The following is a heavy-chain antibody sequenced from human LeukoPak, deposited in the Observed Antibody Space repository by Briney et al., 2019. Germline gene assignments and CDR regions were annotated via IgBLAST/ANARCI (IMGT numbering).Heavy chain of an antibody. CDR1: GGSISSYY. V-gene: IGHV4-59*08. J-gene: IGHJ6*02. D-gene: IGHD6-13*01. Sequence: SETLSLTCTVSGGSISSYYWSWIRQPPGKGLEWIGYIYYSGRTNYNPSLKSRVTISVDTSKNQFSLKLSSVTAADTAVYYCARGLAAAGLYYYGMDVWGQGTTVTVSS. CDR2: IYYSGRT. CDR3: ARGLAAAGLYYYGMDV.